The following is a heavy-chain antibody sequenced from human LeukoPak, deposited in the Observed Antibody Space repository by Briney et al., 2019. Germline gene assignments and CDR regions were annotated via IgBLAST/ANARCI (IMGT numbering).Heavy chain of an antibody. CDR1: GGSFSSYA. D-gene: IGHD1-7*01. CDR3: ARYRGYNWNYGRPNYYYYYMDV. CDR2: IIPIFGTA. Sequence: SVKVSCKASGGSFSSYAIRWVREAPGQGLEWMGGIIPIFGTANYAQKFQGRVTITADESTSTAYMELSSLRSEDTAVYYCARYRGYNWNYGRPNYYYYYMDVWGKGTTVTVSS. J-gene: IGHJ6*03. V-gene: IGHV1-69*13.